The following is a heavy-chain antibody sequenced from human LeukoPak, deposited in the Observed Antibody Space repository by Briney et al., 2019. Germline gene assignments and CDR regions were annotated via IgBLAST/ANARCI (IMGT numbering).Heavy chain of an antibody. J-gene: IGHJ4*02. Sequence: PGGSLRLSCAASGFTFSRYAMHWVRQAPGKGLAWVAVISYDGRNKYYADSVKGRFTISRDNSKSMLYLQMNSLRDEDTAVYYCATGDCGGDCYSSYFDYWGQGTLVTVSS. CDR1: GFTFSRYA. D-gene: IGHD2-21*02. V-gene: IGHV3-30*04. CDR3: ATGDCGGDCYSSYFDY. CDR2: ISYDGRNK.